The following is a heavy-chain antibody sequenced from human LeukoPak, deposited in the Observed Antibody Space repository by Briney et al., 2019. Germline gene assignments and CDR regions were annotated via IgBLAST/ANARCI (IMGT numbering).Heavy chain of an antibody. J-gene: IGHJ5*02. V-gene: IGHV4-30-4*08. CDR3: ARDLLYCSSTSCHNNWFDP. CDR2: IYYSGST. CDR1: GGSISSGDYY. D-gene: IGHD2-2*01. Sequence: SQTLSLTCTVSGGSISSGDYYWSWIRQPPGKGLEWIGYIYYSGSTYYNPSLKSRVTISVDTSENQFSLKLSSVTAADTAVYYCARDLLYCSSTSCHNNWFDPWGQGTLVTVSS.